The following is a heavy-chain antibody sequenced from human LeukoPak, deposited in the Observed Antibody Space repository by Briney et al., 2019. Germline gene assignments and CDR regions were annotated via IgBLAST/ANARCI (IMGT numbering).Heavy chain of an antibody. CDR3: ARVRYNWNRDFDY. V-gene: IGHV4-38-2*02. Sequence: PSETLSLTCTVSGYSISSGYYWGWIRQPPGKGLEWIGSMFHSGSTYYNPSLKSRVTMLVDTSKNQFSLKLSSVTAADTAVYYCARVRYNWNRDFDYWGQGTLVTVSS. J-gene: IGHJ4*02. CDR2: MFHSGST. CDR1: GYSISSGYY. D-gene: IGHD1-20*01.